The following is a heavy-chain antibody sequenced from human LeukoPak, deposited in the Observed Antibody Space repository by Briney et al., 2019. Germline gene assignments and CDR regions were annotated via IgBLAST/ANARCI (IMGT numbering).Heavy chain of an antibody. CDR1: GFTLSSYW. J-gene: IGHJ5*02. CDR2: VSSDGTTT. V-gene: IGHV3-74*01. Sequence: PGGSLRLSCAASGFTLSSYWMHWVRQVPGKGLVWVARVSSDGTTTTYAESVKGRFTISRDNAMNTLYLQMNSLRAEDTAVYYCAREFNSGWFDPWGQGTLVTVSS. D-gene: IGHD4-23*01. CDR3: AREFNSGWFDP.